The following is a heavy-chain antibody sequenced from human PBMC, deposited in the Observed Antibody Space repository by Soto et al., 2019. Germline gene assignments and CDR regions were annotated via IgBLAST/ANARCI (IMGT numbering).Heavy chain of an antibody. CDR1: GFTLRTNG. D-gene: IGHD4-17*01. J-gene: IGHJ4*02. CDR3: AGHGGYSY. Sequence: GGSLRLSCAATGFTLRTNGMSWVRQAPGKGLEWVSSFSGSGADTCYADSLKGRFTISRDNSKNPLYLQMNSLRAENTALYYCAGHGGYSYLGQGTLVTVSS. CDR2: FSGSGADT. V-gene: IGHV3-23*01.